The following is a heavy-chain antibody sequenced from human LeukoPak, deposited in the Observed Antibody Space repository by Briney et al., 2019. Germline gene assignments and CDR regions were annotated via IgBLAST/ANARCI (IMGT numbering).Heavy chain of an antibody. CDR1: GYTFIDYY. D-gene: IGHD7-27*01. V-gene: IGHV1-2*05. Sequence: ASVTVSCKASGYTFIDYYIHWVRQAPGQGLEWMGRINPKNGATNYAQEFRGRVSMTRDTSSTTACMELTRLTYADTDVYFCARDWGGGSPSAFDIWGQGTVVTVSS. J-gene: IGHJ3*02. CDR3: ARDWGGGSPSAFDI. CDR2: INPKNGAT.